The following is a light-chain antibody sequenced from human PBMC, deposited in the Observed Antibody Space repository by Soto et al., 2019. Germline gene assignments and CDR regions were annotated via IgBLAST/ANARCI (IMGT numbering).Light chain of an antibody. CDR1: SSDVGSYSL. CDR2: EGS. CDR3: CSYAGSSAYV. V-gene: IGLV2-23*01. J-gene: IGLJ1*01. Sequence: QSALTQPASVSGSTRQSITISCTGTSSDVGSYSLVSWYQQHPGKAPKLMIYEGSKRPSGVSNRFSGSKSCNTASLTISGLQAEDEADYYCCSYAGSSAYVFGTGTKLTVL.